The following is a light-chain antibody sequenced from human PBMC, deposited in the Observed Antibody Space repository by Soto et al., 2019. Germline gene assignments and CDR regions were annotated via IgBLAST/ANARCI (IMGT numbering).Light chain of an antibody. CDR1: SSDVGGYNY. Sequence: QSVLTQPASVSGSPGQSITISFTGTSSDVGGYNYVSWYQQHPGKAPKLMIYEVSNRPSGVSNRFSGSKSGNTASLTISGLQAEDEADYYCSSYTSSSTPLFGGGTQLTVL. V-gene: IGLV2-14*01. J-gene: IGLJ2*01. CDR2: EVS. CDR3: SSYTSSSTPL.